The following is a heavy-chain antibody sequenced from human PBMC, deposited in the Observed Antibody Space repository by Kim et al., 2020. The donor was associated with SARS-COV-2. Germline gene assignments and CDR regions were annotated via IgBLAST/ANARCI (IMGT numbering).Heavy chain of an antibody. CDR1: GGSFSGYY. Sequence: SETLSLTCAVYGGSFSGYYWSWIRQPPGKGLEWIGEINHSGSTNYNPSLKSRVTISVDTSKNQLSLKLSSVTAADTAVYYCAREGANIVVVPAAIWTGGYYYYGMDVWGQGTTVTVSS. CDR2: INHSGST. J-gene: IGHJ6*02. D-gene: IGHD2-2*02. V-gene: IGHV4-34*01. CDR3: AREGANIVVVPAAIWTGGYYYYGMDV.